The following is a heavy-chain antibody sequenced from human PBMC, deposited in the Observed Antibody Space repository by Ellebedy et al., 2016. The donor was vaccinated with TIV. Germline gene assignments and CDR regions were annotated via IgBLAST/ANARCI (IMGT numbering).Heavy chain of an antibody. V-gene: IGHV3-33*08. Sequence: GESLKISXTASGFSVSDHSMTWVRQAPGKGLEWVALIWNDGSSEYYADSVKGRFIISRDNAKHTVYLQMNTLRDEDTAVYYCVRESHLGPPGAFDMWGQGTMVTVSS. CDR2: IWNDGSSE. CDR1: GFSVSDHS. D-gene: IGHD3-3*02. CDR3: VRESHLGPPGAFDM. J-gene: IGHJ3*02.